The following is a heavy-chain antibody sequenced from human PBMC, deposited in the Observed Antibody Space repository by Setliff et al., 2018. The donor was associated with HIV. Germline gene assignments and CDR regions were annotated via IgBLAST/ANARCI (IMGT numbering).Heavy chain of an antibody. V-gene: IGHV1-69-2*01. J-gene: IGHJ4*02. Sequence: ASVKVSCKASGHNSDFCIHWVQQAPGGRLAWMGRIFLRNGETRYSEKFQGRLTITADTSIDTAYMDLSSLRSEDTAVYYCTTTYVRDNYNFDFWGQGSLVTVSS. D-gene: IGHD4-4*01. CDR1: GHNSDFC. CDR3: TTTYVRDNYNFDF. CDR2: IFLRNGET.